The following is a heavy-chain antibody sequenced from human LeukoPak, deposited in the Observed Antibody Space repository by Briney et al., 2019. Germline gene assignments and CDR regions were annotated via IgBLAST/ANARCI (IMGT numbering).Heavy chain of an antibody. J-gene: IGHJ4*02. D-gene: IGHD6-19*01. CDR2: IRSKAYGGTT. V-gene: IGHV3-49*04. CDR3: TSPYSSGWRGGGDY. Sequence: GGSLRLSCTASGFTFGDYAMSWVRQAPGKGLEWVGFIRSKAYGGTTEYAASVKGRFTISRDDSKSIAYLQMNSLKTEDTAVYYCTSPYSSGWRGGGDYWGQGTLVTVSS. CDR1: GFTFGDYA.